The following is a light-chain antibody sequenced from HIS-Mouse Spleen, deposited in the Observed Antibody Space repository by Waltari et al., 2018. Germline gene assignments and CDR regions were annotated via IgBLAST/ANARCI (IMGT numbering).Light chain of an antibody. J-gene: IGLJ2*01. CDR2: EDS. CDR1: ALPKKY. Sequence: SYELTQPPSVSVSPGQTARITCAGDALPKKYAYWYQQKSGQAPVLVIYEDSKRHSGIPERFSGSSSGTMATLTISGAQVEDEADYYCYSTDSSGNHRVFGGGTKLTVL. V-gene: IGLV3-10*01. CDR3: YSTDSSGNHRV.